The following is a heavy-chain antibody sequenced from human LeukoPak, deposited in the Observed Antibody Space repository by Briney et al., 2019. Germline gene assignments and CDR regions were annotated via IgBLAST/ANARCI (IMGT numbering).Heavy chain of an antibody. CDR3: ARDRNGDYVFGY. Sequence: GGSLRLSCAASGFTFSSYSMNWVRQAPGKGLEWVSSISRSSSYIYYADSVKGRFTISRDNSKNTLYLQMNSLRAEDTAVYYCARDRNGDYVFGYWGQGTLVTVSS. CDR1: GFTFSSYS. D-gene: IGHD4-17*01. J-gene: IGHJ4*02. CDR2: ISRSSSYI. V-gene: IGHV3-21*01.